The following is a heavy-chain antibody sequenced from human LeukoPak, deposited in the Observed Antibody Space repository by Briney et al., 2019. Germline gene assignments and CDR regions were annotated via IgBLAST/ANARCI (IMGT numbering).Heavy chain of an antibody. J-gene: IGHJ4*02. CDR3: ARAKTSGSYLYDY. D-gene: IGHD1-26*01. CDR1: GFTISKYS. Sequence: PGGSLRLSCAASGFTISKYSMNWVRQPPGKGLEWVSSISTSSTYIYYADSMKGRFTVSRDNAKKSLYLQMSSLRAEDTAVYYCARAKTSGSYLYDYWGQGTLVTVSS. CDR2: ISTSSTYI. V-gene: IGHV3-21*01.